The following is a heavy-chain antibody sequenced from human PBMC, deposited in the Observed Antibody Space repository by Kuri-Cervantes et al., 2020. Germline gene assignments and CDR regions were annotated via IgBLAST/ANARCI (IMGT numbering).Heavy chain of an antibody. D-gene: IGHD5-24*01. J-gene: IGHJ6*02. CDR1: GFTFSSYA. CDR2: ISYDGSNK. CDR3: ARDREIATILDYYYYGMDV. V-gene: IGHV3-30-3*01. Sequence: GESLKISCAASGFTFSSYAMHWVRQAPGKGLEWVAVISYDGSNKYYADSVKGRFTISRDNSKNTLYLQMNSLRAEDTAVYYCARDREIATILDYYYYGMDVWGQGTTVTVSS.